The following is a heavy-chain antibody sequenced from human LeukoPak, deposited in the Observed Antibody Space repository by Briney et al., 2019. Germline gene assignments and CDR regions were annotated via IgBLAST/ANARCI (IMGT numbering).Heavy chain of an antibody. CDR3: ARESVVPAAIRAGGFDY. Sequence: SETLSLTCTVSGGSISSYYWSWIRQHPGEGLEWIGYIYYSGSTNYNPSLKSRVTISVDTSKNQFSLKLSSVTAADTAVYYCARESVVPAAIRAGGFDYWGQGTLVTVSS. CDR2: IYYSGST. J-gene: IGHJ4*02. V-gene: IGHV4-59*01. D-gene: IGHD2-2*01. CDR1: GGSISSYY.